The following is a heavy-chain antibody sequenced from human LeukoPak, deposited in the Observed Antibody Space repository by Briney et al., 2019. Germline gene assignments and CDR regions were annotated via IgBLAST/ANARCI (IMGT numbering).Heavy chain of an antibody. CDR2: INHSGST. D-gene: IGHD3-10*01. V-gene: IGHV4-34*01. Sequence: KTSETLSLTCAVYGGSFSGYYWSWIRQPPGKGLEWIGEINHSGSTDYNPSLKSRVTISVDTSKNQFSLKLSSVTAADTAVYYCARHLTYGSGSYYKVTYYYYYMVVWGKGTTVTISS. CDR1: GGSFSGYY. J-gene: IGHJ6*03. CDR3: ARHLTYGSGSYYKVTYYYYYMVV.